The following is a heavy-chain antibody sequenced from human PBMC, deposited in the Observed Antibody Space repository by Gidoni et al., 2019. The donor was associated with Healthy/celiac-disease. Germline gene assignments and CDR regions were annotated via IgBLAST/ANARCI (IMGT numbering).Heavy chain of an antibody. CDR1: GFTVGAYA. D-gene: IGHD3-3*01. V-gene: IGHV3-49*03. CDR2: IRSKAYGGTT. Sequence: EVQLVESGGGLVQPGRSLRLSCTASGFTVGAYAMSWFRKAPGKGLEWVGFIRSKAYGGTTEYAASVKGRFTISRDDSKSSAYLQMNSLKTEDTAVYYCTRDGVRFLEWQTYYYYYGMDVWGQGTTVTVSS. CDR3: TRDGVRFLEWQTYYYYYGMDV. J-gene: IGHJ6*02.